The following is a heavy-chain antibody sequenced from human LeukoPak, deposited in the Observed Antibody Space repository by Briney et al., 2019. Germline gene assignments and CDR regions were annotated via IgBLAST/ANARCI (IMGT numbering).Heavy chain of an antibody. J-gene: IGHJ3*02. V-gene: IGHV4-59*01. CDR2: IFYSGST. D-gene: IGHD1-26*01. CDR3: AREVGATLNDAFDI. Sequence: SETPSLTCTVSGGSIINYYWSWIRQPPGKGLEWIGYIFYSGSTNYNPSLKSRVTMSVDTSKNQFSLKLSSVTAADTAVYYCAREVGATLNDAFDIWGQGTMVTVSS. CDR1: GGSIINYY.